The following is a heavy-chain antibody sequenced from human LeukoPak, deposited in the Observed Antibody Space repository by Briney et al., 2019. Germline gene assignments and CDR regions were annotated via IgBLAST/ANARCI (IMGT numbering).Heavy chain of an antibody. CDR2: ISSSSSYI. Sequence: GGSLRLSCAASGFTFSSYSMNWVRQAPGKWLEWVSSISSSSSYIYYADSVKGRFTISRDNSKNTLYLQMNSLRAEDTAVYYCAKTAAAGLEALDYWGQGTLVTVSS. CDR1: GFTFSSYS. CDR3: AKTAAAGLEALDY. J-gene: IGHJ4*02. V-gene: IGHV3-21*01. D-gene: IGHD6-13*01.